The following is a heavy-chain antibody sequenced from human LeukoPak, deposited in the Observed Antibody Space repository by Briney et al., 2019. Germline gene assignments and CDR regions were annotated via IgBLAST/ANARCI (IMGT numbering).Heavy chain of an antibody. J-gene: IGHJ4*02. CDR2: IYHSGST. D-gene: IGHD2-15*01. V-gene: IGHV4-38-2*02. CDR3: ARGGYCSGGSCRDY. CDR1: GYSISSGYY. Sequence: SETLSLTCTVSGYSISSGYYWGWIRQPPGKGLEWIGSIYHSGSTYYNPSLKSRVTISVDTSKNQFSLKLSSVTAADTAVYYCARGGYCSGGSCRDYWGQGTLVTVSS.